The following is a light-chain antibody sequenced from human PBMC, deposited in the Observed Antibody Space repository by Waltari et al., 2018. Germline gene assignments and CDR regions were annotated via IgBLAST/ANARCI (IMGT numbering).Light chain of an antibody. Sequence: EIQMYQSPYSMSASVGDRITITCRAGQTSSGYLNWYQHKSGIAPKLLIYAASSLQSGVPSSFSSSGSGTDFTLTINSLQPEDSATYYCQQRYTTPWTFGQGTKLEVK. CDR3: QQRYTTPWT. J-gene: IGKJ1*01. CDR1: QTSSGY. CDR2: AAS. V-gene: IGKV1-39*01.